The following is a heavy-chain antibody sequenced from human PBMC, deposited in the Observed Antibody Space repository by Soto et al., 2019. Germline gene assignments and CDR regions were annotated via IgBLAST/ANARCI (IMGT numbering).Heavy chain of an antibody. V-gene: IGHV3-21*01. J-gene: IGHJ4*02. D-gene: IGHD3-10*01. CDR1: GFTFSSYS. CDR3: ARWNYYGSPKKKYYFDY. CDR2: ISSSSSYI. Sequence: GGSLRLSCAASGFTFSSYSMNWVRQAPGKGLEWVSSISSSSSYIYYADSVKGRFTVSRDNAKNSLCLQMNSLRAEDTAVYYCARWNYYGSPKKKYYFDYWGRGTPVTVSS.